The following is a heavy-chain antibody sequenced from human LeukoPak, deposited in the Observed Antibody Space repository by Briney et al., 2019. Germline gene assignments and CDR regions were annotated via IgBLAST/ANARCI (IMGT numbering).Heavy chain of an antibody. D-gene: IGHD3-22*01. J-gene: IGHJ4*02. V-gene: IGHV3-23*01. CDR2: ISVSGGRI. CDR1: GFTFSGYA. Sequence: GGSLRLSCAASGFTFSGYAMSWVRQAPGRGLEWVSAISVSGGRIHTADSVKGRFTISRDNSKNTLYLQMNSLRAEDTAVYYCAKRRASDGSGYRAFEFWGQGTLVTVSS. CDR3: AKRRASDGSGYRAFEF.